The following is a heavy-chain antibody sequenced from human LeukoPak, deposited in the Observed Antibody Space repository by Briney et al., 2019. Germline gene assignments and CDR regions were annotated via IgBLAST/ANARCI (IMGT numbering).Heavy chain of an antibody. CDR1: GFTFGDYA. CDR3: TRALPYYYDSSGPRKYYFDY. Sequence: TGGSLRLSCTASGFTFGDYAMTWVRQAPGKGLEWVGFIRSKAYGGTTEYAASVKGRFTISRDDSKSIAYLQMNSLKTEDTAVYYCTRALPYYYDSSGPRKYYFDYWGQGTLVTVSS. D-gene: IGHD3-22*01. V-gene: IGHV3-49*04. J-gene: IGHJ4*02. CDR2: IRSKAYGGTT.